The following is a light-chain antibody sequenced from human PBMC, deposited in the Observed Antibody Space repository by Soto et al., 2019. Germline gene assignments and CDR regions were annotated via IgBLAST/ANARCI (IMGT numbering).Light chain of an antibody. J-gene: IGLJ1*01. Sequence: QSALTQPRSVSGSPGQSVTISCTGTSSDVGGYNYVSWYQQHPGKATKLMIYDVSKRPSGVPDRFSGSKSGNTASLTISGVQAEDEADYYYCSYAGSYVFGTGTKLTVL. V-gene: IGLV2-11*01. CDR1: SSDVGGYNY. CDR2: DVS. CDR3: CSYAGSYV.